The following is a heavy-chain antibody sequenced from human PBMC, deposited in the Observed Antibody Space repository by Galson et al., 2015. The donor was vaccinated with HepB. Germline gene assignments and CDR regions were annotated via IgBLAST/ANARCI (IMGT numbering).Heavy chain of an antibody. V-gene: IGHV3-23*01. D-gene: IGHD3-16*01. CDR3: ARDWAPASL. CDR1: GFTVSSNY. J-gene: IGHJ4*02. CDR2: ISLSGDNT. Sequence: SLRLSCAASGFTVSSNYMSWVRQAPGKGLEWVSAISLSGDNTYYTDSVKGRFTISRDNSKNILYLQMNSLRGEDTAVYYCARDWAPASLWGQGTLVTVSS.